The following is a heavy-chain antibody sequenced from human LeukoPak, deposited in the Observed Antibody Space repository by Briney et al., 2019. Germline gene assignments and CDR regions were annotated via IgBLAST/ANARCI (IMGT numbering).Heavy chain of an antibody. V-gene: IGHV1-46*01. J-gene: IGHJ6*03. CDR2: INPSGGST. CDR1: GYTFTSYY. Sequence: ASVKVSCKASGYTFTSYYMHWVRQAPGQGLEWMGIINPSGGSTSYAQKFQGRVTMTRDTSTSTVYMELSSLRSEDTAVYYCARDLLRFLEFPGRRDWGNYYYYYMDVWGKGTTVTVFS. CDR3: ARDLLRFLEFPGRRDWGNYYYYYMDV. D-gene: IGHD3-3*01.